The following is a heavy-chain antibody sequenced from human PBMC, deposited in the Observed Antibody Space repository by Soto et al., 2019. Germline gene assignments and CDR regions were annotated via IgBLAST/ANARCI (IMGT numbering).Heavy chain of an antibody. CDR3: ARHSSSDYHQF. V-gene: IGHV4-39*01. CDR1: GGSIINSDADC. D-gene: IGHD3-22*01. J-gene: IGHJ4*02. Sequence: QLHLQEAGPGLVKPSETLSLTCTVSGGSIINSDADCWAWIRQPPGKGLLWLGSISYSVNTYYHPSLKSRVTISVDTSKNQFSLRLSSVTAADTAVYYCARHSSSDYHQFWSQGTLVTVSS. CDR2: ISYSVNT.